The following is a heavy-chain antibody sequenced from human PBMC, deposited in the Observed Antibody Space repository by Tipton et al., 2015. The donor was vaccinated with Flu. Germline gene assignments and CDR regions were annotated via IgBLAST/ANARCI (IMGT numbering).Heavy chain of an antibody. CDR3: ARTRGGYCSSSSCYADYFDY. CDR2: INQGGSEK. V-gene: IGHV3-7*01. D-gene: IGHD2-2*01. Sequence: SLRLSCAASGFTFSTSWMSWVRQAPGKGLEWVANINQGGSEKYYVDSVKDRFTISRDNAKNSLHLHMNSLRAEDTAVYYCARTRGGYCSSSSCYADYFDYWGQGTLVTVSS. J-gene: IGHJ4*02. CDR1: GFTFSTSW.